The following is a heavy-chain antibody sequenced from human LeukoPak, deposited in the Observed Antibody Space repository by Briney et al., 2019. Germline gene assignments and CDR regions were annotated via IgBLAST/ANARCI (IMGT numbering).Heavy chain of an antibody. CDR1: GFSFSAYW. J-gene: IGHJ4*02. CDR2: IKVDGTEK. CDR3: ARDWNGSGTAFDH. Sequence: PAESLRLSCAASGFSFSAYWMSWVRQAPGKGLEWVANIKVDGTEKYYVDSVKGRFTISRDNAKNSLSLQMSGLRAEDTAVYYCARDWNGSGTAFDHWGQGTLVTVSS. D-gene: IGHD1-1*01. V-gene: IGHV3-7*05.